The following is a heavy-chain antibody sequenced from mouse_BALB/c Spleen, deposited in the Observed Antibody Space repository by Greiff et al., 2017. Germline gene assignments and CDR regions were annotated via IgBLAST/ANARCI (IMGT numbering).Heavy chain of an antibody. CDR1: GYAFTNYL. J-gene: IGHJ4*01. Sequence: VQLQQSGAELVRPGTSVKVSCKASGYAFTNYLIEWVKQRPGQGLEWIGVINPGSGGTNYNEKFKGKATLTADKSSSTAYMQLSSLTSDDSAVYFCARRAGTLYYYAMDYWGQGTSVTVSS. CDR3: ARRAGTLYYYAMDY. V-gene: IGHV1-54*01. CDR2: INPGSGGT. D-gene: IGHD3-3*01.